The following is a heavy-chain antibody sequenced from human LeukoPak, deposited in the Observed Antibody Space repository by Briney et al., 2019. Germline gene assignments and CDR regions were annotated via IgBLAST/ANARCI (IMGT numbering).Heavy chain of an antibody. D-gene: IGHD2-2*01. CDR1: GGSISSYY. CDR3: ARDYCSSTSCPDVLYYYYGMDV. CDR2: ICYSGST. V-gene: IGHV4-59*01. Sequence: SETLSLTCTVSGGSISSYYWSWIRQPPGKGLEWIGYICYSGSTNYNPSLKSRVTISVDTSKNQFSLKLSSVTAADTAVYYCARDYCSSTSCPDVLYYYYGMDVWGKGTTVTVSS. J-gene: IGHJ6*04.